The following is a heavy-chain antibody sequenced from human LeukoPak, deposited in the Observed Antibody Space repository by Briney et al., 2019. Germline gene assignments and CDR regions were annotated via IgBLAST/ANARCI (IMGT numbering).Heavy chain of an antibody. D-gene: IGHD7-27*01. Sequence: PSETLSLTCTVSGGSISSYYWSWIRQPAGKGLEWIGRIYTRANADYAPSLKSRVTMSADPSKNQLSPKLTSVTAADTAVYYCARALTGAFRIGAFDIWGQGTLVTVSS. V-gene: IGHV4-4*07. CDR3: ARALTGAFRIGAFDI. CDR2: IYTRANA. J-gene: IGHJ3*02. CDR1: GGSISSYY.